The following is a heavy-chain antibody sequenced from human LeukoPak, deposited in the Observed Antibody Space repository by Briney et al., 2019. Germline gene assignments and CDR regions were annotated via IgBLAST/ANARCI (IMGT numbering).Heavy chain of an antibody. J-gene: IGHJ3*02. Sequence: ASVKVSCKASGYTFTSYDINWVRQATGQGLEWMGWMNPNSGNTGYAQKFQGRVTMTRNTSISTAYMELSSLRSEDTAVYYCARVMRYYYGSGSYLRAFDIWGQGTMVTVSS. D-gene: IGHD3-10*01. CDR2: MNPNSGNT. CDR1: GYTFTSYD. CDR3: ARVMRYYYGSGSYLRAFDI. V-gene: IGHV1-8*01.